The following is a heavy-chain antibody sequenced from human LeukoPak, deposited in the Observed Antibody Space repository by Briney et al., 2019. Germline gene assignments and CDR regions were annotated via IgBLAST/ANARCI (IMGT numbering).Heavy chain of an antibody. CDR3: AKDNRRHYTSGPNPDSLH. J-gene: IGHJ4*02. CDR2: ISWNSGSI. V-gene: IGHV3-9*01. Sequence: GGSLRLSCAGSGSIFNNYAMHWVRQPPGKGLEWVSGISWNSGSIDYADSVKGRFTISRDNAKNSLYLQMNSLRVEDTAFYYCAKDNRRHYTSGPNPDSLHWGQGALVTVSS. D-gene: IGHD6-19*01. CDR1: GSIFNNYA.